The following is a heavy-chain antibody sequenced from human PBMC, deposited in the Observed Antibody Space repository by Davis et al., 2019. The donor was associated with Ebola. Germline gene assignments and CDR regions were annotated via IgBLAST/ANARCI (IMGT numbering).Heavy chain of an antibody. V-gene: IGHV5-51*01. D-gene: IGHD1-26*01. CDR2: IFPGDSDT. J-gene: IGHJ4*02. CDR3: ARRGYSGISHGFDV. Sequence: GGSLRLSCKDSGNSFTSYWIVWVRQMPGKGLECMGIIFPGDSDTRYSPSFQGQVTISADKSITTAYLQWSSLKASDTAMYYCARRGYSGISHGFDVWGQGTLVIVSS. CDR1: GNSFTSYW.